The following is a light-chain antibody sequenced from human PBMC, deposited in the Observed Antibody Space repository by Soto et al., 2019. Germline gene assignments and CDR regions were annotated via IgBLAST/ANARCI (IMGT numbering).Light chain of an antibody. V-gene: IGKV3-15*01. CDR2: GAS. CDR3: QQYRT. Sequence: EIVMTQSPATLSVSPGERATLSCRASQSVSSNLAWYQQKPGQAPRLLIYGASTRATGIPARFXXSGSGSXXXXXISSLQSEDFAVYYCQQYRTFGPGTKVDIK. J-gene: IGKJ3*01. CDR1: QSVSSN.